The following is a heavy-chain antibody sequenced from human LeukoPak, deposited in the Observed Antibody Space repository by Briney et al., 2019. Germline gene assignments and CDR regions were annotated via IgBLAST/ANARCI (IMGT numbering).Heavy chain of an antibody. J-gene: IGHJ5*02. D-gene: IGHD5-12*01. V-gene: IGHV3-49*04. CDR3: TRAGWPRVDIVATS. CDR1: GFTFGDYA. CDR2: IRSKAYGGTT. Sequence: SLRLSCTASGFTFGDYAMSWVRQAPGKGLEWVGFIRSKAYGGTTEYAASVKGRFTISRDDSKSIAYLQMNSLKTEDTAVYYCTRAGWPRVDIVATSWGQGTLVTVSS.